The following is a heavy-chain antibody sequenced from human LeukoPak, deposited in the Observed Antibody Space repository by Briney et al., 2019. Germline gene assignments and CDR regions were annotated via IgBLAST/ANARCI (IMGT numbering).Heavy chain of an antibody. V-gene: IGHV4-59*08. Sequence: SETLSLTCTVSGGSISSYYWSWIRKPPGKGLEWIGYIYYSGSTNYNPSLKSRVTISVDTSKNQFSLKLSSVTAADTAVYYCARLVADSSGYNFDYWGQGTLVTVSS. CDR1: GGSISSYY. CDR2: IYYSGST. J-gene: IGHJ4*02. D-gene: IGHD3-22*01. CDR3: ARLVADSSGYNFDY.